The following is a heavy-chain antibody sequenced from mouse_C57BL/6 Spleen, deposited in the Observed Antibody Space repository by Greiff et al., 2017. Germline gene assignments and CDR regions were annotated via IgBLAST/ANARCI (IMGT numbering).Heavy chain of an antibody. V-gene: IGHV14-4*01. D-gene: IGHD1-1*01. J-gene: IGHJ2*01. CDR2: IDPANGDT. Sequence: EVQLQQSGAELVRPGASVKLSCTASGFNITDDYMHWVKQRPGQGLEWIGWIDPANGDTEYASKFQGKATITADTSSNTAYLQLSSLTSEDTAVYYCTTGEYGSRAYYFDYWGQGTTLTVSS. CDR1: GFNITDDY. CDR3: TTGEYGSRAYYFDY.